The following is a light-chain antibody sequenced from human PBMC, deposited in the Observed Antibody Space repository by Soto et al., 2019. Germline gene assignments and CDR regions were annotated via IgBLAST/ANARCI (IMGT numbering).Light chain of an antibody. Sequence: DIQMTQPPSTLSGPVGDRVTITCRASQTISSWLAWYQQKPGKAPKLLIYKASTLESGVPSNFSGSGSGTEFTLTITRLQPDDVATYFCHSRAFGQGTRLE. V-gene: IGKV1-5*03. CDR2: KAS. CDR1: QTISSW. J-gene: IGKJ5*01. CDR3: HSRA.